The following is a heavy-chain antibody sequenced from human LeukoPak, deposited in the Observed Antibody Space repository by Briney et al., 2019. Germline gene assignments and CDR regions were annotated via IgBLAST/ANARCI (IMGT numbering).Heavy chain of an antibody. CDR3: ARSETGSTDFDF. D-gene: IGHD1/OR15-1a*01. J-gene: IGHJ4*02. CDR2: ISPYTGST. V-gene: IGHV1-18*01. Sequence: ASVKVSCKASGYTFTKYGISWVRQAPGQGLEWMGWISPYTGSTNFAQQFQGRFLMITDTSMTTAYMEVRSLASNDTAIYYCARSETGSTDFDFWSQGTLVTVSP. CDR1: GYTFTKYG.